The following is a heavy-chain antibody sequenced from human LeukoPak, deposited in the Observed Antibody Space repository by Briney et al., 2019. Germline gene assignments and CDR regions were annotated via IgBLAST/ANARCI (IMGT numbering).Heavy chain of an antibody. Sequence: SETLSLTCAVYGGSFSGYYWSWIRQPPGKGLEWIGEINHSGSTNYNPSLKSRVTISVDTSKNQFSLKLSSVTAADTAVYYCARGRILDYGDYKYYFDYWGQGTLVTVSS. CDR1: GGSFSGYY. CDR2: INHSGST. J-gene: IGHJ4*02. V-gene: IGHV4-34*01. D-gene: IGHD4-17*01. CDR3: ARGRILDYGDYKYYFDY.